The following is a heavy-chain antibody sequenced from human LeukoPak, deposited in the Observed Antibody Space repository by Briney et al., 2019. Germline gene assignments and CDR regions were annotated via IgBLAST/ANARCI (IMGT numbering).Heavy chain of an antibody. J-gene: IGHJ5*02. CDR3: ARELWFANAPGSWLDP. V-gene: IGHV4-30-2*01. Sequence: SETLSLTCVVSGDSISSGAYSWSWIRQPPGKGLEWIGYIFHTGSTFYNPSLKSRVTISVDISKNQFPLRLSSVTAADTAVYYCARELWFANAPGSWLDPWGQGTLVTVSS. CDR2: IFHTGST. CDR1: GDSISSGAYS. D-gene: IGHD3-10*01.